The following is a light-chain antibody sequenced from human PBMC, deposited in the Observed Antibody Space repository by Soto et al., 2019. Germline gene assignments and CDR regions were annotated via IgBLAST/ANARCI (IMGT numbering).Light chain of an antibody. J-gene: IGLJ1*01. CDR3: SSYTSSSTQV. Sequence: QSALTQPASVSGSPGQSITISCTGTSSDVGGYNYVSWYQQHPGKAPKLTIYDVSNRPSGISNRFSASKSGNTASLTISGLQAEDEADYFCSSYTSSSTQVFGTGTKVTVL. V-gene: IGLV2-14*01. CDR2: DVS. CDR1: SSDVGGYNY.